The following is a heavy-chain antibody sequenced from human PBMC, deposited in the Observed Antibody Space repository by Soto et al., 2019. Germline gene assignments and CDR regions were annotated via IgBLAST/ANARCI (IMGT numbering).Heavy chain of an antibody. D-gene: IGHD3-22*01. V-gene: IGHV1-18*01. CDR3: ARDDPLVVITGYFDY. CDR2: ISAYNGNT. Sequence: QVQLVQSGAEVKKPGASVKVSCKASGYTFTSYGISWVRQAPGQGLEWMGWISAYNGNTNYAQKLQGRVTMTTDTSPSTAYMELRSLRSDDTAVYYCARDDPLVVITGYFDYWGQGTLVTVSS. J-gene: IGHJ4*02. CDR1: GYTFTSYG.